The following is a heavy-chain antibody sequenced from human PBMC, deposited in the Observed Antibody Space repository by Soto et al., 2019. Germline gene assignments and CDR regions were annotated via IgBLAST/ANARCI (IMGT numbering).Heavy chain of an antibody. J-gene: IGHJ6*02. Sequence: QVQLLQSGAEVKKPGSSVKVSCKASGGTFSSYAISWVRQAPGHGLAWMGRIIPIFGTANYAQKFQGRVTIAADESTSTAYMELSSLRSEDTAVYYCARDYDFWSGYYDNYYYYGMDVWGQGTTVTVSS. CDR1: GGTFSSYA. V-gene: IGHV1-69*15. CDR3: ARDYDFWSGYYDNYYYYGMDV. CDR2: IIPIFGTA. D-gene: IGHD3-3*01.